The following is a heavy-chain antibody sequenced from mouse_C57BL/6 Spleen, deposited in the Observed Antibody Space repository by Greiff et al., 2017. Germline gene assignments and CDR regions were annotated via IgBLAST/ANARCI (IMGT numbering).Heavy chain of an antibody. J-gene: IGHJ4*01. CDR1: GYTFTSYW. CDR3: ARASFYDNYEGDYAMDY. D-gene: IGHD2-4*01. CDR2: INPSNGGT. V-gene: IGHV1-53*01. Sequence: QVQLQQPGTELVKPGASVKLSCKASGYTFTSYWMHWVKQRPGQGLEWIGNINPSNGGTNYNEKFKSKATLTVDKSSSPAYMQLSSLTSEDSAVYYCARASFYDNYEGDYAMDYWGQGTSVTVSS.